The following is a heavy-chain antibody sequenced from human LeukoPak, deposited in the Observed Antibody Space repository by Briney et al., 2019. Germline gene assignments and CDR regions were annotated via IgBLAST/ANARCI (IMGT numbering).Heavy chain of an antibody. CDR1: GFTFSNYA. V-gene: IGHV3-23*01. J-gene: IGHJ5*02. CDR2: VSGSGGST. D-gene: IGHD3-10*01. CDR3: AKDVPCYGPESCRNHGFDP. Sequence: GGSLRLSCAASGFTFSNYAMTWVRQAPGKGLEWVSVVSGSGGSTYYADSVKGRFTISRDNSKNTVYLQMNNLRAEDTAIYYCAKDVPCYGPESCRNHGFDPWGQGTLVTVSS.